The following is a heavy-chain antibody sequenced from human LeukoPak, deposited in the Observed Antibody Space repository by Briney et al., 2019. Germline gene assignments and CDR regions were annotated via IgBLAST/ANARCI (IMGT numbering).Heavy chain of an antibody. J-gene: IGHJ4*02. CDR2: IYPGDYET. V-gene: IGHV5-51*01. CDR1: GYSFSNYW. CDR3: AIPPGYCGNDCSFDH. Sequence: GESLKISCEGSGYSFSNYWIGWVRQLPGKGLEWMGIIYPGDYETRYSPSFQGLITISVDKSISTAYLQWSSLKASDTAMYYCAIPPGYCGNDCSFDHWGQGTLVTVSS. D-gene: IGHD2-21*02.